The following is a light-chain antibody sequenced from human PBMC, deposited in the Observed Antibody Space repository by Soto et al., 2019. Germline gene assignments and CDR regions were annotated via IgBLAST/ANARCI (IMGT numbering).Light chain of an antibody. J-gene: IGKJ1*01. CDR2: DAS. Sequence: EIVLTQSPATLSXXPXXXXTXXXRASQSVSSYLAWYQQKPGQAPRLLIYDASNRATGIPARFSGSGSGTDFTLTISSLEPEDFATYSCQQSYNSPQTFGRGTKVDIK. V-gene: IGKV3-11*01. CDR1: QSVSSY. CDR3: QQSYNSPQT.